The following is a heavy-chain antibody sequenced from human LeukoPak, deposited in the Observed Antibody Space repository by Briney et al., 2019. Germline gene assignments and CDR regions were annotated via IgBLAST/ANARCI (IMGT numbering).Heavy chain of an antibody. J-gene: IGHJ4*02. CDR3: ATMVRGVSTYFDY. CDR2: IYYSGST. D-gene: IGHD3-10*01. V-gene: IGHV4-31*03. Sequence: SQTLSLTCTVSGGSISSGGYYWSWLRQHPGKGLEWIGYIYYSGSTYYNPSLKSRVTISVDTSKNQFSLKLSSVTAADTAVYYCATMVRGVSTYFDYWGQGTLVTVSS. CDR1: GGSISSGGYY.